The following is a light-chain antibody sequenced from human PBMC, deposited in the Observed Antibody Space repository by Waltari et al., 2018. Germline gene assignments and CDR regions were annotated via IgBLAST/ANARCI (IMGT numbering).Light chain of an antibody. J-gene: IGLJ1*01. CDR3: SSYTSINTVV. V-gene: IGLV2-14*01. CDR2: VVS. Sequence: QSALTQPASVSGSPGQSITISCTGTSSDVGGHDYVSWYQQHPGKAPKLMIYVVSKRPSGVSDRFSGSKAGNTASLTIAGLQAEDEADYYCSSYTSINTVVFGTGTKVTVL. CDR1: SSDVGGHDY.